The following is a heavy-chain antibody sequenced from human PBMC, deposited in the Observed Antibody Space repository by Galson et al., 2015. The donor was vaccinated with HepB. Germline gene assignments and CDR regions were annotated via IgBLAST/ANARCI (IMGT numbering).Heavy chain of an antibody. J-gene: IGHJ5*02. CDR2: INHSGST. Sequence: ETLSLTCAVYGGSFSGYYWSWIRQPPGKGLEWIGEINHSGSTNYNPSLKSRVTISVDTSKNQFSLKLSSVTAADTAVYYCARGIPNTPRGWFDPWGQGTLVTVSS. V-gene: IGHV4-34*01. CDR1: GGSFSGYY. D-gene: IGHD2-15*01. CDR3: ARGIPNTPRGWFDP.